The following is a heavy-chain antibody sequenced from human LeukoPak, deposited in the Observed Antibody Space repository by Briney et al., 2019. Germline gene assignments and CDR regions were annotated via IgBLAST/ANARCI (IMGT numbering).Heavy chain of an antibody. Sequence: GGSLRLSCAASGFTFSSYGMHWVRRAPGKGLEWVAVISYDGSNKYYADSVKGRFTISRDNSKNTLYLQMNSLRAEDTAVYYCAKVLYGTDAFDIWGQGTMVTVSS. D-gene: IGHD4-17*01. CDR3: AKVLYGTDAFDI. V-gene: IGHV3-30*18. CDR2: ISYDGSNK. J-gene: IGHJ3*02. CDR1: GFTFSSYG.